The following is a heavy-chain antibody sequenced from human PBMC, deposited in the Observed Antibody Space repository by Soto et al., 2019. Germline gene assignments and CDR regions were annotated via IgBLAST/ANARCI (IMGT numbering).Heavy chain of an antibody. V-gene: IGHV4-59*01. Sequence: PSETLSLTCTVSGGSISSYYWSWIRQPPGKGLEWIGYFYYGGSTNYNPSLKSRVTISIDTTKKQYSLNMFSVTAADTAVYYCARGDVCSSTSCYVYWGQGTLVTVSS. CDR1: GGSISSYY. CDR3: ARGDVCSSTSCYVY. J-gene: IGHJ4*02. D-gene: IGHD2-2*01. CDR2: FYYGGST.